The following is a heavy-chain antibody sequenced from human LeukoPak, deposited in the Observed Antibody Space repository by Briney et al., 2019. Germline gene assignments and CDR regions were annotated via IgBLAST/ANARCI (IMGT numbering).Heavy chain of an antibody. CDR3: ARDLYRIAAAGTTPFDY. CDR2: INPNSGGT. CDR1: GYTFTSYY. Sequence: GASVKVSCKASGYTFTSYYMHWVRQAPGQGLEWMGRINPNSGGTNYAQKFQGRVTMTRDTSISTAYMELSRLRSDDTAVYYCARDLYRIAAAGTTPFDYWGQGTLVTVSS. V-gene: IGHV1-2*06. J-gene: IGHJ4*02. D-gene: IGHD6-13*01.